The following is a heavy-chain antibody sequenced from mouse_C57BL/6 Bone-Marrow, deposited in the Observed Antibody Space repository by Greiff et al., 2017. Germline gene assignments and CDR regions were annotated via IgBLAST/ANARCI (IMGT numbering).Heavy chain of an antibody. D-gene: IGHD2-13*01. CDR1: GFTFSSYA. CDR2: ISSGGDYI. J-gene: IGHJ2*01. V-gene: IGHV5-9-1*02. CDR3: TRVDDGDGY. Sequence: EVKLMESGEGLVKPGGSLKLSCAASGFTFSSYALSWVRQTPEKRLGWVAYISSGGDYIYYADTVKGRFTISTDNARNTLYLQMSSLKSEDTAMYYCTRVDDGDGYWGQGTTLTVSS.